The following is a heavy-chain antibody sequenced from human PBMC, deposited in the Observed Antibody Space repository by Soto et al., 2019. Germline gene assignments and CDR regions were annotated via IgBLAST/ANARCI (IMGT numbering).Heavy chain of an antibody. CDR1: GFTFSSSE. Sequence: EVQLVESGGGLVQPGGSLRLSCVASGFTFSSSEMYWVRQAPGKGLEWVSYIHPAGQPIFFADSVKGRFTISRDNAKKSVYLPMNSLRAEDTAVYYCARRGSTWGQGTMVTVSS. D-gene: IGHD2-2*01. CDR3: ARRGST. V-gene: IGHV3-48*03. J-gene: IGHJ3*01. CDR2: IHPAGQPI.